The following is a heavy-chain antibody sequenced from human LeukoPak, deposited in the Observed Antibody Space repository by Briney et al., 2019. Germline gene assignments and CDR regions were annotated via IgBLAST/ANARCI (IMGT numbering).Heavy chain of an antibody. CDR1: GYTFTGYY. V-gene: IGHV1-2*02. CDR3: ARPSSAVAGYYYYYMDV. D-gene: IGHD6-19*01. J-gene: IGHJ6*03. Sequence: ASVKVSCKASGYTFTGYYMHWVRQAPGQGLEWMGWINPNSGGTNYAQKFQGRVTMTRDTSISTAYMELSRLRSDDTAVYYCARPSSAVAGYYYYYMDVWGKGTTVTVSS. CDR2: INPNSGGT.